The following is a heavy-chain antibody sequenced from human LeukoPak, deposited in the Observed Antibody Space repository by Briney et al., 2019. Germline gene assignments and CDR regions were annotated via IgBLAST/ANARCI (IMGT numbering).Heavy chain of an antibody. CDR3: ARYGVVIMGAYYYYYMDV. J-gene: IGHJ6*03. CDR2: IYYSGST. D-gene: IGHD3-3*01. Sequence: PSEALCLTCTVSGASISSHYWSWIRQPPGKGLEWIGYIYYSGSTNYNPSLKSRVTISVDTSKNQFSLKLCSVTAADTAVYYCARYGVVIMGAYYYYYMDVWGKGTTVTVSS. CDR1: GASISSHY. V-gene: IGHV4-59*11.